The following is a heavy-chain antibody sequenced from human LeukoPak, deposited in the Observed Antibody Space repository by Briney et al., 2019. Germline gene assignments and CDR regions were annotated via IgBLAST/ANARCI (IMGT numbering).Heavy chain of an antibody. D-gene: IGHD6-13*01. V-gene: IGHV3-30*04. Sequence: GRSLRLSCAASGFTFSSYAMHWVRQAPGKGLEWVAVISYDGSNKYYADSVKGRFTISRDNSKNTLYLQMNSLRAEDTAVYYCARDRGQQQLVPHFDYWGQGTLVTVSS. CDR1: GFTFSSYA. CDR2: ISYDGSNK. J-gene: IGHJ4*02. CDR3: ARDRGQQQLVPHFDY.